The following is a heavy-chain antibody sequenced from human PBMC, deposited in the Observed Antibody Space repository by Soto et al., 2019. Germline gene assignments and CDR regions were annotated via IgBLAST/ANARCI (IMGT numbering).Heavy chain of an antibody. V-gene: IGHV3-53*01. CDR2: IYSGGST. CDR3: ARDMRVATRGAEYYYYYYGMDV. CDR1: GFTVSSNY. J-gene: IGHJ6*02. Sequence: PGGSLRLSCAASGFTVSSNYMSWVRQAPGKGLEWVSVIYSGGSTYYADSVKGRFTISRDNSKNTLYLQMNSLRAEDTAVYYCARDMRVATRGAEYYYYYYGMDVWGQGTTVTVSS. D-gene: IGHD5-12*01.